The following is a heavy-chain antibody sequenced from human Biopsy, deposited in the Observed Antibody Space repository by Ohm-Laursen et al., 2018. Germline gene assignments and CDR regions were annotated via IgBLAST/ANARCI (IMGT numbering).Heavy chain of an antibody. Sequence: QTLSLTCAVYGESFNGCYWSWIRQTPGKGLEWIGEINHSGRTNYNPSLKSRVTISVDTSKNQFSLKVRSVTAADTAVYYSVRGVDYYDPYHYYALDVWGQGTTVTVSS. V-gene: IGHV4-34*01. J-gene: IGHJ6*02. CDR2: INHSGRT. D-gene: IGHD3-22*01. CDR1: GESFNGCY. CDR3: VRGVDYYDPYHYYALDV.